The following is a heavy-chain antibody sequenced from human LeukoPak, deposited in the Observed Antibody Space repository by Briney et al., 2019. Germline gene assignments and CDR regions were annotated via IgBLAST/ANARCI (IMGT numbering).Heavy chain of an antibody. V-gene: IGHV1-69*01. CDR3: ARVRERGFSGYDWRHFDY. J-gene: IGHJ4*02. D-gene: IGHD5-12*01. CDR1: GDTFSTYA. CDR2: IIPILATA. Sequence: SVKVSCKASGDTFSTYAFRWVRQAPGQGLEWMGGIIPILATASYAQKFQGRVTITADESTSTAYMELSSLRSEDTAVYYCARVRERGFSGYDWRHFDYWGQGALVTVSS.